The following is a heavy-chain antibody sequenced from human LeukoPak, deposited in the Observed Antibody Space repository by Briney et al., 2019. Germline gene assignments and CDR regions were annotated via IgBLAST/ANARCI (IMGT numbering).Heavy chain of an antibody. CDR2: INPTGGGA. J-gene: IGHJ5*01. Sequence: ASVKVSCKASENTLSRYYMNGVRQAPGQGLEWMGIINPTGGGASYAQKFQGRVTMTIDTSTSTFYLELSSLPSQDTAVYYCARDGHGTSTWGWFDPWGQGTLVTVSS. CDR1: ENTLSRYY. CDR3: ARDGHGTSTWGWFDP. D-gene: IGHD7-27*01. V-gene: IGHV1-46*01.